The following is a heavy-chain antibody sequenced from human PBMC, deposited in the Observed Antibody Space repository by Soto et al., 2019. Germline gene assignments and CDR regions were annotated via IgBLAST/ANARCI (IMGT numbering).Heavy chain of an antibody. V-gene: IGHV1-46*01. J-gene: IGHJ3*02. CDR1: GYTFTSYY. Sequence: ASVKVSCKASGYTFTSYYMHWVRQAPGQGLEWMGIINPSGGSTSYAQKFQGRVTMTRDTSTSTVYMELSSLRSEDTAVYYCARDDTVTTGVGDAFDIWGQGTMVTVSS. D-gene: IGHD4-17*01. CDR3: ARDDTVTTGVGDAFDI. CDR2: INPSGGST.